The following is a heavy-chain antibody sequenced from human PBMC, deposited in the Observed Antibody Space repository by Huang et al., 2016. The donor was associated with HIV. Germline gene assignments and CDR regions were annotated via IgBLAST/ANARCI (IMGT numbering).Heavy chain of an antibody. CDR3: ARLPGSITMIRGVITDPY. CDR1: GASIRSDIDY. CDR2: SYYSGST. J-gene: IGHJ4*02. Sequence: QLQLRESGPGLLKPSETLSLTCTVPGASIRSDIDYGGWIRKPPGRGLEWIGRSYYSGSTSYNPSLKSRVTKTVDPSNNRFSLKMRSVTAADTAVYYCARLPGSITMIRGVITDPYWGQGTLVTVSS. D-gene: IGHD3-10*01. V-gene: IGHV4-39*01.